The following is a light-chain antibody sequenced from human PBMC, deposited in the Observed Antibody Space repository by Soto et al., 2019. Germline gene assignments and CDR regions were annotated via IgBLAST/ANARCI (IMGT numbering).Light chain of an antibody. CDR3: CSYAGTRTSWV. J-gene: IGLJ1*01. V-gene: IGLV2-23*01. Sequence: QSALTQPACVSGFLGQSITISCTGSSSDVGTFNLVSWFQQHPGKAPKLLIFEGTKRPSGVSDRFSGSKSGNTASLTISGLQAEDEADYHCCSYAGTRTSWVFGTGTKVTVL. CDR2: EGT. CDR1: SSDVGTFNL.